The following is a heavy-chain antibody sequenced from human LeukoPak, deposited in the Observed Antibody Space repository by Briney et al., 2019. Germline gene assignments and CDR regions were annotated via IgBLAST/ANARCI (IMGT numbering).Heavy chain of an antibody. CDR2: FDPEDGET. CDR1: GYTFTSYG. V-gene: IGHV1-24*01. J-gene: IGHJ4*02. Sequence: ASVKVSCKASGYTFTSYGISWVRQAPGQGLEWMGGFDPEDGETIYAQKFQGRVTMTEDTSTDTAYMELSSLRSEDTAVYYCATDQLDYWGQGTLVTVSS. CDR3: ATDQLDY.